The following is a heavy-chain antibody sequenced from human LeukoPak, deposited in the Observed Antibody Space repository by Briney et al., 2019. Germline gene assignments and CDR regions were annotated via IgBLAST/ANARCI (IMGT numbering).Heavy chain of an antibody. J-gene: IGHJ4*02. CDR2: IWYDGSKK. V-gene: IGHV3-33*01. Sequence: GSSLRLSCAASGFSFTSHGFHWVRQAPGKGLEWVALIWYDGSKKVYVDSVKGRFTISRDDPKNTLYLQMNSLRDEGTAVYYCARDLGNFDRGGSYFDYWGQGTLVTVSS. CDR1: GFSFTSHG. CDR3: ARDLGNFDRGGSYFDY. D-gene: IGHD4-23*01.